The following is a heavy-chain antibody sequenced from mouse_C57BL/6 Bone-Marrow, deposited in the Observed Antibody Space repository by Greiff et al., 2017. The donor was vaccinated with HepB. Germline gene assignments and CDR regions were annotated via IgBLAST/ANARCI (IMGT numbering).Heavy chain of an antibody. CDR1: GYTFTSYW. Sequence: QVQLQQPGTELVKPGASVKLSCKASGYTFTSYWMHWVKQRPGPGLEWIGNINPSNGGTNYNEKFKSKATLTVDKSSSTASMQLSSLTSEDSAVYYCARRTPYDGSSYGYFDVWGTGTTVTVSS. D-gene: IGHD1-1*01. V-gene: IGHV1-53*01. CDR3: ARRTPYDGSSYGYFDV. J-gene: IGHJ1*03. CDR2: INPSNGGT.